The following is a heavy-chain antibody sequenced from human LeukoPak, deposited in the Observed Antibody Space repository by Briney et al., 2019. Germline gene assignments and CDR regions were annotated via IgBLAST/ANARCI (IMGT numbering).Heavy chain of an antibody. V-gene: IGHV3-23*01. CDR3: ARGGQLVHPRRYYFDY. CDR1: GFTFSSYA. J-gene: IGHJ4*02. Sequence: GGSLRLSCAASGFTFSSYAMSWVRQAPGKGLEWVSAISGSGGSTYYADSVKGRFTISRDNSKNTLYLQMNSLRDEDTAVYYCARGGQLVHPRRYYFDYWGQGTLVTVSS. CDR2: ISGSGGST. D-gene: IGHD6-13*01.